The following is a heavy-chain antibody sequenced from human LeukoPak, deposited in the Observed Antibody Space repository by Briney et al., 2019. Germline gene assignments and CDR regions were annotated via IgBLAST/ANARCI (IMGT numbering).Heavy chain of an antibody. CDR1: GFTFSNYA. Sequence: GGSLRLSCAASGFTFSNYAMNWVRQAPGKGLEWVSVISGSGGSTDYADSVKGRFTISRDNSKNTVYLQMNSLRAEDTAIYFCAKDRAATIYYFAHWGQGTLVTVSS. V-gene: IGHV3-23*01. CDR2: ISGSGGST. CDR3: AKDRAATIYYFAH. D-gene: IGHD5-12*01. J-gene: IGHJ4*02.